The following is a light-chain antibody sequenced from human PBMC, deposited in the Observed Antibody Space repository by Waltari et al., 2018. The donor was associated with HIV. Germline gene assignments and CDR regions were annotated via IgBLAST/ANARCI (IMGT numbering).Light chain of an antibody. CDR2: AAS. J-gene: IGKJ5*01. CDR1: HRISSY. Sequence: MQMTQCPSSMSASVGDRVTMTCPASHRISSYLNWYQQKPGKAPNLLIYAASSLQSGVPSRFSGSGSGTDFTLTISSLQPEDFATYYCQQSYSTPRITFGQGTRLEIK. CDR3: QQSYSTPRIT. V-gene: IGKV1-39*01.